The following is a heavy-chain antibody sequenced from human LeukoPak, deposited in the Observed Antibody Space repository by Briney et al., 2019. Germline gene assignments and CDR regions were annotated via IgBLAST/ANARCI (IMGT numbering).Heavy chain of an antibody. CDR3: AKDGSGWYYLDY. CDR2: IESDGTKE. CDR1: GFRFSSYD. Sequence: GGSLRLSCAASGFRFSSYDIHWVRQAPGKGLEWVTFIESDGTKEYYADSVKGRFTISRDNSKNTVYDQMNTLRAEDTAVYYCAKDGSGWYYLDYWGQGTVVTVSS. J-gene: IGHJ4*02. V-gene: IGHV3-30*02. D-gene: IGHD6-19*01.